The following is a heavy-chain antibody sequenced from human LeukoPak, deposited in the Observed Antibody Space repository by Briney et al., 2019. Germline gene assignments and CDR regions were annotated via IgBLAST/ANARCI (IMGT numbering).Heavy chain of an antibody. J-gene: IGHJ4*02. Sequence: GGALRLSCAASGFTFSSYAMSWVRQAPGKGLGWVSAIRDSGSSTHYADSVKGRFTTSRDNPKNTLFLQMNSLRAEDTAIYYCAKYGPQDSGSSHFDYWGQGALVTVSS. V-gene: IGHV3-23*01. CDR3: AKYGPQDSGSSHFDY. CDR1: GFTFSSYA. CDR2: IRDSGSST. D-gene: IGHD1-26*01.